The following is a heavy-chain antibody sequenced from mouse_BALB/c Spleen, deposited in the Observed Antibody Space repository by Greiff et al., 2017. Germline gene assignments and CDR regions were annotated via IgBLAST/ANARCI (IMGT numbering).Heavy chain of an antibody. V-gene: IGHV5-17*02. J-gene: IGHJ4*01. CDR1: GFTFSSFG. CDR2: ISSGSSTI. CDR3: ARSPDAMDY. Sequence: EVLLVESGGGLVQPGGSRKLSCAASGFTFSSFGMHWVRQAPEKGLEWVAYISSGSSTIYYADTVKGRFTISRDNPKNTLCLQMTSLRSEDTAMYYCARSPDAMDYWGQGTSVTVSS.